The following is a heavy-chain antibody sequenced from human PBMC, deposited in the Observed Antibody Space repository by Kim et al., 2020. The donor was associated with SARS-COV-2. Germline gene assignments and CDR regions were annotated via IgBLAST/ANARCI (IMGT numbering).Heavy chain of an antibody. CDR3: ARHKSKSSWPPWGSLDFDY. J-gene: IGHJ4*02. CDR1: GGTFSSYA. Sequence: SVKVSCQASGGTFSSYAISWVRQAPGQGLEWMGGIIPIFGTANYAQKFQGRVTITADESTSTAYMELSSLRSEDTAVYYCARHKSKSSWPPWGSLDFDYWGQGTLVTVSS. CDR2: IIPIFGTA. D-gene: IGHD6-13*01. V-gene: IGHV1-69*13.